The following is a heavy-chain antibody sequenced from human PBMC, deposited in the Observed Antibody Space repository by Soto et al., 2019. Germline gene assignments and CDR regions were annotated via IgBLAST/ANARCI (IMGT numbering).Heavy chain of an antibody. Sequence: SETLSLTCTVSGGSISSYYWSWIRQPPGKGLEWIGYNYYSGSTNYNPSLKSRVTISVDTSKNQFSLKLSSVTAAYTAVYYCARIAVAGDYYFDYWGQGTLVTVSS. CDR2: NYYSGST. D-gene: IGHD6-19*01. J-gene: IGHJ4*02. V-gene: IGHV4-59*01. CDR3: ARIAVAGDYYFDY. CDR1: GGSISSYY.